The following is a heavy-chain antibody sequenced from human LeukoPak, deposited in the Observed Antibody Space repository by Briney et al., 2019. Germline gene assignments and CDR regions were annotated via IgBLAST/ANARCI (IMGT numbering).Heavy chain of an antibody. CDR1: GGSISSAGYF. J-gene: IGHJ4*02. CDR2: IYYSGST. Sequence: KTSETLSLTCTVSGGSISSAGYFWSWIRQNPGKGLEWIGYIYYSGSTYYNPSLKSRVTISVDTSKNQLSLKLSSVTAADTAVYFCASRWDVTGEPCWGQGTLVTVSS. D-gene: IGHD7-27*01. V-gene: IGHV4-31*03. CDR3: ASRWDVTGEPC.